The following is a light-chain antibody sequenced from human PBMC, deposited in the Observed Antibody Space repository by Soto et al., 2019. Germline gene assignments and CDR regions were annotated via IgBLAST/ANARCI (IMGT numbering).Light chain of an antibody. Sequence: QSALTQPPSASGSPGQSVTISCTGTSSDVGGYNYVSWYQQHPGKAPKVLIYDVNKRPSGVPDRFSGSKSGNTASLTVSGLQAEDEADYYCSSHAGSTNPVVFGTGTKLTVL. CDR2: DVN. CDR1: SSDVGGYNY. J-gene: IGLJ1*01. V-gene: IGLV2-8*01. CDR3: SSHAGSTNPVV.